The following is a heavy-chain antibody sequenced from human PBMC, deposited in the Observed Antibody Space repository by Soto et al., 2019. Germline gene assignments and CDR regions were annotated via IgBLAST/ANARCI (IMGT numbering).Heavy chain of an antibody. CDR2: ISTSGSSI. CDR1: GFSFSSHN. CDR3: ARSGNYRLDC. D-gene: IGHD1-26*01. Sequence: EVQLVESGGGLVQPGGSLRLSCAASGFSFSSHNMNWVRQAPGKGLEWISYISTSGSSIYYADSVKGRFTISRDNAKNSLYLLMNSLRAEDTALYYCARSGNYRLDCWGQGTLVTVSS. V-gene: IGHV3-48*01. J-gene: IGHJ4*02.